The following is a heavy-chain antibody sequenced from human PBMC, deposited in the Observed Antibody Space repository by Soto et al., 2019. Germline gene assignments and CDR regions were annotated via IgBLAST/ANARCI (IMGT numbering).Heavy chain of an antibody. D-gene: IGHD2-21*02. J-gene: IGHJ6*02. V-gene: IGHV2-5*02. CDR1: GFSLSTGGVG. CDR2: IYWDNDK. Sequence: QITLKESGPTLVKPTQTLTLTCTFSGFSLSTGGVGVGWIRQPPGEALEWLALIYWDNDKRYSPSLKSRLTITKHASKNXVXLXMXXMDPVDTATYYCAHSRCGGDCLQSYSSHYYYGMDVWGQGTTVTVSS. CDR3: AHSRCGGDCLQSYSSHYYYGMDV.